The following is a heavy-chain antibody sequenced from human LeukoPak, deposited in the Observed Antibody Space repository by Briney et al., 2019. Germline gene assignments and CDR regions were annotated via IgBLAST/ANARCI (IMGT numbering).Heavy chain of an antibody. J-gene: IGHJ2*01. D-gene: IGHD1-14*01. CDR1: GFTFSSYS. CDR2: ISGIGGST. CDR3: AKVPRGHYFDL. Sequence: GGSLRLSCAASGFTFSSYSMNWVRQAPGKGLEWVSSISGIGGSTYYADSAKGRFTISRDNSKNTLYLQMNSLRAEDTAVYYCAKVPRGHYFDLRGRGTLVTVSS. V-gene: IGHV3-23*01.